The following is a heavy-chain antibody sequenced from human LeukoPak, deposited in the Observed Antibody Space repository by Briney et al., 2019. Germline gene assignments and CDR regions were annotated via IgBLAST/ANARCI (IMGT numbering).Heavy chain of an antibody. J-gene: IGHJ4*02. D-gene: IGHD3-16*01. CDR3: AVWGEVPFDY. CDR2: IYYSGST. Sequence: SETLSLTCTVSGGSISSSSYYWGWIRQPPGKGLEWIGSIYYSGSTYYNPSLKSRVTISVDTSKNQFSLKLSSVTAADTAVYYCAVWGEVPFDYWGQGTLVTVSS. V-gene: IGHV4-39*07. CDR1: GGSISSSSYY.